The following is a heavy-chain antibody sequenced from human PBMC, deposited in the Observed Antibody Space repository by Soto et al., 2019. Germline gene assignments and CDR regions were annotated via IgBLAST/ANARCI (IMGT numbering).Heavy chain of an antibody. CDR2: IWYDGSNK. CDR1: GFTFSSYG. CDR3: ARDLRRQRVITTGNLDY. Sequence: GGSLRLSCAASGFTFSSYGMHWVRQAPGKGLEWVAVIWYDGSNKYYADSVKGRFTISRDNSKNTLYLQMNSLRAEDTAVYYCARDLRRQRVITTGNLDYWGQGTLVTVSS. D-gene: IGHD3-22*01. V-gene: IGHV3-33*01. J-gene: IGHJ4*02.